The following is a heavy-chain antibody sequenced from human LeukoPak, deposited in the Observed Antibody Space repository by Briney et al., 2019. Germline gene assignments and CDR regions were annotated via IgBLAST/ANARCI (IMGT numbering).Heavy chain of an antibody. V-gene: IGHV4-61*02. CDR1: GGSISSGSYY. Sequence: PSETLSLTCTVSGGSISSGSYYWSWIRQPAGKGLEWIGRIYTSGSTNYNPSLKSRVTISVDTSKNQFSLKLSSVTAADTAVYYCATRRVHGGAFDYWGQGTLVTVSS. J-gene: IGHJ4*02. CDR2: IYTSGST. CDR3: ATRRVHGGAFDY. D-gene: IGHD3-16*01.